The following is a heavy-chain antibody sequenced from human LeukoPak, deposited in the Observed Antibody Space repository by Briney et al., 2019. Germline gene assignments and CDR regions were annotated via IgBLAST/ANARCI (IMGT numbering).Heavy chain of an antibody. D-gene: IGHD6-13*01. CDR1: GGSISSSSYY. V-gene: IGHV4-39*01. Sequence: PSETLSLTCTVSGGSISSSSYYWGWIRQPPGKGLEWIGSIYYSGSTYYNPSLKSRVTISVDTSKNQFSLKLSSVTAADTAVYYCARHIIAAAALIDYWGQGTLVTVSS. CDR2: IYYSGST. J-gene: IGHJ4*02. CDR3: ARHIIAAAALIDY.